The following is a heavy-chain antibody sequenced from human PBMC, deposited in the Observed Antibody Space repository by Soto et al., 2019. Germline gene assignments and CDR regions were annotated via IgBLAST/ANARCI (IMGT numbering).Heavy chain of an antibody. Sequence: SETLSLTCAVYGGSFSGYYWSWIRQPPGKGLEWIGYVLYSGSTNYNPSLKGRVTISLDTSRTQFSLKLTSVTAADTAVYYCARASLQWLLSYWGQGALVTVSS. D-gene: IGHD3-3*01. CDR1: GGSFSGYY. J-gene: IGHJ4*02. V-gene: IGHV4-59*01. CDR3: ARASLQWLLSY. CDR2: VLYSGST.